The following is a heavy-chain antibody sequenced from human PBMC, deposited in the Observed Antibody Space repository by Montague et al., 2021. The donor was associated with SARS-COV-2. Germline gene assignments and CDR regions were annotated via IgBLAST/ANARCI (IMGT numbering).Heavy chain of an antibody. CDR3: ARLLAATGHFDF. CDR1: GGSINTPNHY. CDR2: MSYSGSS. Sequence: SETLSLTCTVSGGSINTPNHYWGWIRQPPGKGLEWVGSMSYSGSSYYNPSLWRRLTISVDTSKNQFSLRLSSVTAADMAVYCCARLLAATGHFDFWGQGTLVTVSS. J-gene: IGHJ4*02. V-gene: IGHV4-39*01. D-gene: IGHD6-13*01.